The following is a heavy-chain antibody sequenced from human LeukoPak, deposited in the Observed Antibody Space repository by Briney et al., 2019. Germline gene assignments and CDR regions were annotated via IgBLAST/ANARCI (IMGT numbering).Heavy chain of an antibody. CDR1: GFTFSNFA. J-gene: IGHJ4*02. V-gene: IGHV3-23*01. Sequence: TGGSLRLSCAASGFTFSNFAMNWVRQAPGQGLEWVSSISGSGGSTYYADSVKGRFTISRDNSKNTLYLQMNSLRADDTAVYYCAKGRGDGYDYPLLFHYWGQGTLVTVSS. CDR2: ISGSGGST. CDR3: AKGRGDGYDYPLLFHY. D-gene: IGHD5-24*01.